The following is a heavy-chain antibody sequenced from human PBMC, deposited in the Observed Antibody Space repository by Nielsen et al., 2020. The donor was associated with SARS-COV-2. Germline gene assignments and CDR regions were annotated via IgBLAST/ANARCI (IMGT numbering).Heavy chain of an antibody. CDR3: AREPADIVAFDY. Sequence: GGSLILSCAASGFTFSSYGMHWVRQAPGKGLEWVAVIWYDGSNKYYADSVKGRFTISRDNSKNTLYLQMNSLRAEDTAVYYCAREPADIVAFDYWGQGTLVTVSS. CDR1: GFTFSSYG. V-gene: IGHV3-33*01. CDR2: IWYDGSNK. D-gene: IGHD5-12*01. J-gene: IGHJ4*02.